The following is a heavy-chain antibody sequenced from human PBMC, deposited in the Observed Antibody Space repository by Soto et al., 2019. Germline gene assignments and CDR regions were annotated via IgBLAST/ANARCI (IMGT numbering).Heavy chain of an antibody. J-gene: IGHJ6*02. CDR1: GFTFSSYG. V-gene: IGHV3-30*18. Sequence: PGGSLRLSCAASGFTFSSYGMHWVRQAPGKGLEWVAVISYDGRNKYYADAVKGRFTISRDNSKNPLYLQMSSLRAEDTAVYYCVKDGSSGWPYFYDMDVWGQGTTVTVSS. D-gene: IGHD6-19*01. CDR3: VKDGSSGWPYFYDMDV. CDR2: ISYDGRNK.